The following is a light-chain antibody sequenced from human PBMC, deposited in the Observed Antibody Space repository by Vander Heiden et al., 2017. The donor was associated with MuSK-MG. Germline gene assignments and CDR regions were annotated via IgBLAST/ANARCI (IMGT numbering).Light chain of an antibody. CDR3: QQYNSTPYT. CDR1: QSISSY. Sequence: IQMTHSPSSLSASVGDRVTITCRASQSISSYLAWYQEKPGKAPKLLIYAASSLQSGVPSRFSGSGSGTDFTLTISSLQPDDFATYYCQQYNSTPYTFGQGTKVEIE. CDR2: AAS. V-gene: IGKV1-39*01. J-gene: IGKJ2*01.